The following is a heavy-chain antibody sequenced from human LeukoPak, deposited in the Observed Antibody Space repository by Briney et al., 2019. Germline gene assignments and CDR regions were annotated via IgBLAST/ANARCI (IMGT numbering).Heavy chain of an antibody. CDR1: GFTFSSYG. V-gene: IGHV3-30*02. Sequence: GGSLRLSCAASGFTFSSYGMHWVRQAPGKGLEWVAFIWFDGSNKFYADSVKGRFTISRDNSKNTLYLQMNSLRAEDTAVYYRARETVTVVRGYFDYWGQGTLVTVSS. J-gene: IGHJ4*02. CDR3: ARETVTVVRGYFDY. CDR2: IWFDGSNK. D-gene: IGHD4-23*01.